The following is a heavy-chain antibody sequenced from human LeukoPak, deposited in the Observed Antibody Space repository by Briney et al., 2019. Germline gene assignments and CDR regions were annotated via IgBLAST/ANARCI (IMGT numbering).Heavy chain of an antibody. CDR2: IKQDGSEK. Sequence: GRSLRLSCAASGFTFIIYWMSWVRQAPGKGLEWVANIKQDGSEKYYVGSVKCRSTLSRDNTKTALYLKINSLRAEDTAVYYCARDGVYVAEGERLDYWGQGTLVTVSS. J-gene: IGHJ4*02. CDR3: ARDGVYVAEGERLDY. D-gene: IGHD6-13*01. CDR1: GFTFIIYW. V-gene: IGHV3-7*01.